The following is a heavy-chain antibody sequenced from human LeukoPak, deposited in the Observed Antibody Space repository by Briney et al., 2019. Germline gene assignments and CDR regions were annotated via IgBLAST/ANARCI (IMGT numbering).Heavy chain of an antibody. CDR3: ARNWDYYYYGMDV. V-gene: IGHV1-69*01. D-gene: IGHD3-16*01. Sequence: SVKVSCKASGGTFSSYAISWVRQAPGQGLEWMGGIIPIFGTANYAQKFQGRVTITADESTSAAYMELSSLRSEDTAVYYCARNWDYYYYGMDVWGQGTTVTVSS. CDR1: GGTFSSYA. J-gene: IGHJ6*02. CDR2: IIPIFGTA.